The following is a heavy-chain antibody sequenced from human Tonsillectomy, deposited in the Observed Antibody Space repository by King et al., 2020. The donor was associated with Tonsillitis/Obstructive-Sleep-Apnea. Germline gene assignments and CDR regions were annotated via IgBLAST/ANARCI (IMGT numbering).Heavy chain of an antibody. D-gene: IGHD3-16*02. CDR1: GFSFSACW. V-gene: IGHV3-74*01. CDR3: SPLYLTFEI. Sequence: VQLVESGGGLVQPGGSLRLSCAASGFSFSACWMHWVRQVPGKGLVWVSRINGDGSATANADFVKGRFTISRDNARNMLYLQMNSLGAEDRAVYYCSPLYLTFEIGGQGTMVTVSS. CDR2: INGDGSAT. J-gene: IGHJ3*02.